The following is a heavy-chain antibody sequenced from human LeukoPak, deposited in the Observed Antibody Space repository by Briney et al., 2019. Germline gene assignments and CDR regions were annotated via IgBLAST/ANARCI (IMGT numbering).Heavy chain of an antibody. D-gene: IGHD5-18*01. CDR2: MNPNSGNT. CDR3: ARVDGYSYGGNFDY. CDR1: GYTFTSYD. J-gene: IGHJ4*02. Sequence: ASVKVSCKASGYTFTSYDINWVRQATGQGLEWMGWMNPNSGNTGYAQKFQGRVTMTRNNSISTAYMELSSLRSEDTAVYYCARVDGYSYGGNFDYWGQGTLVTVSS. V-gene: IGHV1-8*01.